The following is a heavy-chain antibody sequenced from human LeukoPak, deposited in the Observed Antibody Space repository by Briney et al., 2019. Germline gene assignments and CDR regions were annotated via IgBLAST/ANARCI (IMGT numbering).Heavy chain of an antibody. V-gene: IGHV1-2*02. Sequence: ASVKVSCKASGGTFSSYAISWVRQAPGQGLEWMGWINPNRGGTSYLQNFQGRVTMTRDTSISTAYLDLSRLRSDDTAVYYCARGRPGDYFDYWGQGTLVTVSS. CDR1: GGTFSSYA. D-gene: IGHD6-25*01. CDR2: INPNRGGT. CDR3: ARGRPGDYFDY. J-gene: IGHJ4*02.